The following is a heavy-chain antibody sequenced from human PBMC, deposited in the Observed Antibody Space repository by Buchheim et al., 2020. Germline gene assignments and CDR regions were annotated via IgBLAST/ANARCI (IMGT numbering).Heavy chain of an antibody. J-gene: IGHJ5*02. D-gene: IGHD6-13*01. Sequence: QVQLVESGGGVVQPGRSLRLSCAASGFTFSSYGMHWVRQAPGKGLEWVAVISYDGSNKYYADSVKGRFTISRDNSKNTLYLQMNSLRAEDTAVYYCAKSVAAAPKLLNWFDPWAREP. CDR2: ISYDGSNK. V-gene: IGHV3-30*18. CDR3: AKSVAAAPKLLNWFDP. CDR1: GFTFSSYG.